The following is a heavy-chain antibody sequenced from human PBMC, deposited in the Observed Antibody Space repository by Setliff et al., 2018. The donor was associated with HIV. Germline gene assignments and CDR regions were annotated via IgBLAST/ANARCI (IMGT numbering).Heavy chain of an antibody. CDR2: IDPSGGIT. CDR3: ARTTYILHFFEWSPHSSLYYYYIDV. J-gene: IGHJ6*03. CDR1: GYTFTSCF. D-gene: IGHD3-3*01. V-gene: IGHV1-46*01. Sequence: ASVKVSCKAVGYTFTSCFFHWVRQAPGQGLEWMGIIDPSGGITTYAQKFQGRVTMTRDTSTSTVYMELSSLQSEDTAVYYCARTTYILHFFEWSPHSSLYYYYIDVWGKGTTVTVSS.